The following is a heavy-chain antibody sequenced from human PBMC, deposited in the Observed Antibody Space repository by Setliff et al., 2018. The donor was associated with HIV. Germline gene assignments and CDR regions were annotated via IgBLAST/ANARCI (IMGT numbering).Heavy chain of an antibody. J-gene: IGHJ4*03. CDR2: IHYSGRP. Sequence: SLTCTVSGGSIVSGGHYWNWIRQLPGKGLEWIGYIHYSGRPYYSPSLESRITISVDTSKNQFSLKLSSVTAADTAVYYCARSLSGSGSYLDYWGQGTLVTVSS. V-gene: IGHV4-31*03. CDR3: ARSLSGSGSYLDY. CDR1: GGSIVSGGHY. D-gene: IGHD3-10*01.